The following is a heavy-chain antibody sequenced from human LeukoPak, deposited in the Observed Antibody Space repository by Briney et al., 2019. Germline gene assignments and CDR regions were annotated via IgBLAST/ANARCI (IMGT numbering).Heavy chain of an antibody. D-gene: IGHD7-27*01. CDR3: ARERANWGLNRYYYYYVDV. CDR1: GGSISSSSYY. Sequence: SETLSLTCTVSGGSISSSSYYWGWIRQPPGKGLEWIGSIYYSGSTYYNPSLKSRVTISVDTSKNQFSLKLSSVTAADTAVYYCARERANWGLNRYYYYYVDVWGKGTTVTVSS. CDR2: IYYSGST. J-gene: IGHJ6*03. V-gene: IGHV4-39*07.